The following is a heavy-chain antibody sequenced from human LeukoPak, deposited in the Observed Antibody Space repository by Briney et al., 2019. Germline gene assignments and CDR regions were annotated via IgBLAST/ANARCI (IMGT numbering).Heavy chain of an antibody. D-gene: IGHD4-23*01. Sequence: SVKVSCKASGGTFSSYAISWVRQAPGQGLEWMGGIIPIFGTANYAQKFQGRVTITTDESTSTAYMELSSLRSEDTAVYYCARSTVGKNYYYYYMDVWGKGTTVTVSS. CDR2: IIPIFGTA. CDR1: GGTFSSYA. CDR3: ARSTVGKNYYYYYMDV. J-gene: IGHJ6*03. V-gene: IGHV1-69*05.